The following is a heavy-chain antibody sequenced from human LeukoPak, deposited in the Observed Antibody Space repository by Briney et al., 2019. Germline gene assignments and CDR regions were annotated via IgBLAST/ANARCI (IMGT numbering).Heavy chain of an antibody. CDR3: AKDSPTTYYDSSGWNVGY. D-gene: IGHD3-22*01. CDR1: GFTFSSYA. V-gene: IGHV3-30*04. Sequence: PGGSLRLSCAASGFTFSSYAMHWVRQAPGKGLEWVAVISYDGSNKYYADSVKGRFTISRDNSKNTLYLQMNSLRAEDTAVYYCAKDSPTTYYDSSGWNVGYWGQGTLVTVSS. CDR2: ISYDGSNK. J-gene: IGHJ4*02.